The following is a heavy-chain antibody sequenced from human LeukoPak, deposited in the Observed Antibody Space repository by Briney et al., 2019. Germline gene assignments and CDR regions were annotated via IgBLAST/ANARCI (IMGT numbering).Heavy chain of an antibody. CDR1: GGSISSGGYY. Sequence: SQTLSPTCTVSGGSISSGGYYWSWIRQPPGKGLEWIGYIYHSGSTYYNPSLKSRVTISVDRSKNQFSLKLSSVTAADTAVYYCARDHARGVAAAGTRPFDYWGQGTLVTVSS. J-gene: IGHJ4*02. CDR3: ARDHARGVAAAGTRPFDY. CDR2: IYHSGST. V-gene: IGHV4-30-2*01. D-gene: IGHD6-13*01.